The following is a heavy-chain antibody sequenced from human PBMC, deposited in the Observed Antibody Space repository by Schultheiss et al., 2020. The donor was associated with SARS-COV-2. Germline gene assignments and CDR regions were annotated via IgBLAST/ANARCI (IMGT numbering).Heavy chain of an antibody. CDR1: GGSISSYY. V-gene: IGHV4-59*08. CDR3: ARARDCSGGSCSPLFGY. D-gene: IGHD2-15*01. J-gene: IGHJ4*02. CDR2: VYYSGST. Sequence: SETLSLTCTVSGGSISSYYWSWIRQPPGKGLEWIGYVYYSGSTNYNPSLKSRVTISVDTSKNQFSLKLSSVTAADTAVYFCARARDCSGGSCSPLFGYWGQGTLVTVSS.